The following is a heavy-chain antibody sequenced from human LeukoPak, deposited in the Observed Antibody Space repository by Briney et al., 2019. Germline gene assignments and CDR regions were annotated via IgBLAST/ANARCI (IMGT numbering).Heavy chain of an antibody. Sequence: ASVKVSCKAPGYTFTGYYMHWVRQAPGQGLEWMGWINPNSGGTSYAQKFQGRVTMTRDTSISTAYMELSRLRSDDTAVYYCARDGVGATPSEYFQHWGQGSLVTVSS. CDR1: GYTFTGYY. CDR3: ARDGVGATPSEYFQH. CDR2: INPNSGGT. J-gene: IGHJ1*01. D-gene: IGHD1-26*01. V-gene: IGHV1-2*02.